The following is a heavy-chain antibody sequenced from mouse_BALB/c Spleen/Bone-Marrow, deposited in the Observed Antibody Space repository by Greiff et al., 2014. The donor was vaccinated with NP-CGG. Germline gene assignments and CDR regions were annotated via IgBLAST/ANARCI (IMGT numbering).Heavy chain of an antibody. CDR2: IYPGDGDT. J-gene: IGHJ2*01. CDR3: ARGGISVDY. CDR1: GYAFSVYW. V-gene: IGHV1-80*01. Sequence: QVQLKQSGAELVRPGSSVKISCKASGYAFSVYWMNWVRQRPGQGLEWIGQIYPGDGDTNYNGKFKGRATLTADKSSNTAYMQLSSLTSEDSAVYVCARGGISVDYWGQGTTLTVSS.